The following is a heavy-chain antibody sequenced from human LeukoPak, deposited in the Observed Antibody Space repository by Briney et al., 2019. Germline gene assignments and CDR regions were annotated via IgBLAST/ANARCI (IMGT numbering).Heavy chain of an antibody. D-gene: IGHD4-17*01. CDR3: ARHTVTDDAFDI. Sequence: SETLSLTCAVYGGSFSGYYWSWIRQPPGKGLEWIGSINYSGSTYYNPSLKSRVTISVDTSKNQFSLKLSSVTAADTAVYYCARHTVTDDAFDIWGQGTMVTVSS. CDR1: GGSFSGYY. J-gene: IGHJ3*02. V-gene: IGHV4-34*01. CDR2: INYSGST.